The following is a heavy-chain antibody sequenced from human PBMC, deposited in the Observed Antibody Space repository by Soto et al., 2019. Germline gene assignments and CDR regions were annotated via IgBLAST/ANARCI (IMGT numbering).Heavy chain of an antibody. CDR2: IIPILGIA. V-gene: IGHV1-69*02. CDR3: ARGYSGYDIAIDY. CDR1: GGTFSSYT. J-gene: IGHJ4*02. D-gene: IGHD5-12*01. Sequence: QVQLVQSGAEVKKPGSSVKVSCKASGGTFSSYTISWVRQAPGQGLEWMGRIIPILGIANYAQKFQGRVTITADKSTSTAYMELSSLRSEDTAVYYCARGYSGYDIAIDYWGQGTLVTVSS.